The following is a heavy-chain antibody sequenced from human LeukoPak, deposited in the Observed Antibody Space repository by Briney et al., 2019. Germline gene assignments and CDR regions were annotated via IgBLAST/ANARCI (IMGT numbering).Heavy chain of an antibody. CDR3: ARDAPYCGGDCYESIGDY. J-gene: IGHJ4*02. CDR1: GYTFTDYY. V-gene: IGHV1-18*04. D-gene: IGHD2-21*02. CDR2: ISAYNGNT. Sequence: GASVKVSCKASGYTFTDYYIHWVRQAPGQGLEWMGWISAYNGNTNYAQKLQGRVTMTTDTSTSTAYMELRSLRSDDTAVYYCARDAPYCGGDCYESIGDYWGQGTLVTVSS.